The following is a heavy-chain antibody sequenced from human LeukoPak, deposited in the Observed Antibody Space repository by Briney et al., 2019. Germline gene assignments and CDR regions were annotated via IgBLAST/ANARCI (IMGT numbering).Heavy chain of an antibody. CDR2: ISSSSSYI. CDR3: ARVTPSAAAGTDY. J-gene: IGHJ4*02. D-gene: IGHD6-13*01. V-gene: IGHV3-21*01. CDR1: GFTFSSYS. Sequence: GGSLRLSCAASGFTFSSYSMNWVRQAPGKGLDRVSSISSSSSYIYYADSVKGRFTISRDNAKSSLYLQMNSLRAEDTAVYYCARVTPSAAAGTDYWGQGTLVTVSS.